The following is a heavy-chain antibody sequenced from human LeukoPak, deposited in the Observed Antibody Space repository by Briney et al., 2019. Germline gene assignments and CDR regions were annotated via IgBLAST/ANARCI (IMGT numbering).Heavy chain of an antibody. D-gene: IGHD6-6*01. J-gene: IGHJ4*02. Sequence: GGSLRLSCAASGFTFSRYAMSWVRHAPGKGLEWVSAISGSGGSTYYADSVKGRFTISRDNSKNTLYLQMNSLRAEDTAVYYCAKTPYSSSPTFDYWGQGTLVSVSS. CDR1: GFTFSRYA. CDR3: AKTPYSSSPTFDY. CDR2: ISGSGGST. V-gene: IGHV3-23*01.